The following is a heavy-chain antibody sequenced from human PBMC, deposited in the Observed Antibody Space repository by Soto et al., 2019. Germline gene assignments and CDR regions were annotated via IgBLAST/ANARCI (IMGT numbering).Heavy chain of an antibody. V-gene: IGHV4-59*08. CDR3: ARLQAVAGTGDWFDP. CDR1: GGSISPYY. CDR2: IHYSGSN. Sequence: QVQLQESGPGLVKPSETLSLTCTVSGGSISPYYWSWIRQSPGKGLEWIGYIHYSGSNNYNPSLKSRVTISVDTSKKQFSLKLRFVTAADTAVYYCARLQAVAGTGDWFDPWGQGTLVTVST. D-gene: IGHD6-19*01. J-gene: IGHJ5*02.